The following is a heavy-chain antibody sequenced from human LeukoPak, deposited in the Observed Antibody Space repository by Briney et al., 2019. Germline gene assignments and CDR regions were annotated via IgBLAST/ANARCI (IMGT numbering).Heavy chain of an antibody. D-gene: IGHD3-10*01. CDR2: INHSGST. CDR1: GGSFSGYY. J-gene: IGHJ4*02. Sequence: KPSETLSLTCAVYGGSFSGYYWSWIRQPPGKGLEWIWEINHSGSTNYNPSLKSRVTISVDTSKNQFSLKQSSVTAADTAVYYCARSRHLTMVRGVIHDYWGQGTLVTVSS. CDR3: ARSRHLTMVRGVIHDY. V-gene: IGHV4-34*01.